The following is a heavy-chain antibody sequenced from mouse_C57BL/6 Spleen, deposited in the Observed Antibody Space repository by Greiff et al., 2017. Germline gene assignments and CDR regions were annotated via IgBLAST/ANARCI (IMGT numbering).Heavy chain of an antibody. CDR2: INYDGSST. V-gene: IGHV5-16*01. J-gene: IGHJ2*01. Sequence: EVQVVESEGGLVQPGSSMKLSCTASGFTFSDYYMAWVRQVPEKGLEWVANINYDGSSTYYLDSLKSRFIISRDNAKNILYLQMSSLKSEDTATYYCARVPDYFDYWGQGTTLTVSS. CDR1: GFTFSDYY. CDR3: ARVPDYFDY.